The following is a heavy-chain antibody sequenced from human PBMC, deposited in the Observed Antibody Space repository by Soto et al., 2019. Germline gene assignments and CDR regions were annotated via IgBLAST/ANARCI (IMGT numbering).Heavy chain of an antibody. Sequence: SETLSLTCTVSGGSISSGGYYWSWIRQHPGKGLEWIGYIYYSGSTYYNPSLKSRVTISVDTSKNQFSLKLSSVTAADTAVYYCARGRHSSREYTILRYFLNPYFDYWGQGTLVTVSS. J-gene: IGHJ4*02. D-gene: IGHD3-9*01. CDR2: IYYSGST. CDR1: GGSISSGGYY. V-gene: IGHV4-31*03. CDR3: ARGRHSSREYTILRYFLNPYFDY.